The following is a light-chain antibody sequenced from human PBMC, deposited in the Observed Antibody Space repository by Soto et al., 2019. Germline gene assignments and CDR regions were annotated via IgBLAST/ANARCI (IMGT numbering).Light chain of an antibody. Sequence: DIQMTQSPSSLSASVGDRATFTCRASQNIRKYLNWYQQKPGKAPKLLIYTASSLQVGFPSRFSGSGSGTDFTLTINSLQPEDFATYYCQQSFSAPLTFGGGTKVEIK. CDR3: QQSFSAPLT. V-gene: IGKV1-39*01. J-gene: IGKJ4*01. CDR2: TAS. CDR1: QNIRKY.